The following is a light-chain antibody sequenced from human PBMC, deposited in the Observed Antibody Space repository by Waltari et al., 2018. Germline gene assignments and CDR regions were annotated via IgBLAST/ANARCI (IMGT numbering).Light chain of an antibody. CDR3: GTWDSSLSGAV. V-gene: IGLV1-51*02. Sequence: QSALTQPPSVSAAPGTTATISASGGRSHIGKNDVPRNRPSPGTAPKLLIYENTERPSGIPGRFSGSKSGTSATLDITGLQAGDEADYYCGTWDSSLSGAVFGGGTHLTVL. CDR1: RSHIGKND. J-gene: IGLJ7*01. CDR2: ENT.